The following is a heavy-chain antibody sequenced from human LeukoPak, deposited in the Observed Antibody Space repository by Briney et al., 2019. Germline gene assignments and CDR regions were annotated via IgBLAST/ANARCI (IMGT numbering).Heavy chain of an antibody. CDR3: ARDPYYYDSSGLHVNEVDY. D-gene: IGHD3-22*01. CDR1: GFTFSSYW. V-gene: IGHV3-7*01. CDR2: IKQDGSEK. Sequence: GGSLRLSCAASGFTFSSYWMSWVRQAPGKGLEWVANIKQDGSEKYYVDSVKGRFTISRDNAKNSLYLQMNSLRAEDTAVYYCARDPYYYDSSGLHVNEVDYWGQGTLVTVSS. J-gene: IGHJ4*02.